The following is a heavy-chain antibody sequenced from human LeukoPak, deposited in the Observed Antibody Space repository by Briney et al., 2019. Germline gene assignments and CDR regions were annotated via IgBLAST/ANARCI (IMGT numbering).Heavy chain of an antibody. CDR3: TRGLTNSYGYFDY. Sequence: PGGSLRLSCAASGFTFSSYAMSWVRQAPGKGLEWVSAISGSGGSTYYADSVKGRFTISRDNSKNTLYLQMNSLRADDTAVYYCTRGLTNSYGYFDYWGQGTLVTVSS. V-gene: IGHV3-23*01. CDR1: GFTFSSYA. J-gene: IGHJ4*02. CDR2: ISGSGGST. D-gene: IGHD4-23*01.